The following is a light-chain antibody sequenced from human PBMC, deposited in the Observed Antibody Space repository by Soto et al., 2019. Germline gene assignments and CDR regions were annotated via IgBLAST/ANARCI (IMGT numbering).Light chain of an antibody. Sequence: DIQMTLSPSTLSASVGDRVTITCRASQSISSWLAWYHLKPGKAPKLLIYKASTLETGVPSRFSGSGSGTDFTLTISCLQSEDFATYYCQQYYSYPLTFCGGTKVDIK. CDR1: QSISSW. J-gene: IGKJ4*01. V-gene: IGKV1-5*03. CDR3: QQYYSYPLT. CDR2: KAS.